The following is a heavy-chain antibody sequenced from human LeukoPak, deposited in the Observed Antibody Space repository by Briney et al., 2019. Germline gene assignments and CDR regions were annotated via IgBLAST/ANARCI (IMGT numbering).Heavy chain of an antibody. D-gene: IGHD6-19*01. Sequence: ASVKVSCKASGYTFTSYGISWVRQAPGQGLEWMGWISAYNDNTNYAQKLQGRVTMTTDTSTSTAYMELRSLRSDDTAVYYCARLKAGVNAFDIWGQGTMVTVSS. CDR3: ARLKAGVNAFDI. V-gene: IGHV1-18*01. J-gene: IGHJ3*02. CDR1: GYTFTSYG. CDR2: ISAYNDNT.